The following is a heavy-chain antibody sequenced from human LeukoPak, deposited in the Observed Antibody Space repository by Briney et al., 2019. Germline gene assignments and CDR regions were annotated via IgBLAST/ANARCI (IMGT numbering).Heavy chain of an antibody. CDR2: INPNSGGT. Sequence: ASVKLSCNASGHTLNGLHIHCVREAPGQGLEWMGWINPNSGGTNYAQKFQGRVTMTRDTSISTAYMEVSSLRSDDTAVYYCARERSGANSYGYWEYWGQGTLVTVSS. D-gene: IGHD5-18*01. J-gene: IGHJ4*02. V-gene: IGHV1-2*02. CDR1: GHTLNGLH. CDR3: ARERSGANSYGYWEY.